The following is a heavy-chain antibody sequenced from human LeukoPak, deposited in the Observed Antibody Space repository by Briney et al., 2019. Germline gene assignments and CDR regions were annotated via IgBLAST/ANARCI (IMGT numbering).Heavy chain of an antibody. CDR2: INHSGST. D-gene: IGHD3-10*01. V-gene: IGHV4-34*01. CDR1: GGSFSGYY. Sequence: ASETLSLTCAVYGGSFSGYYWSWIRQPPGKGLEWVGEINHSGSTNYNPSLKSRVTISVDTSKNQFSLKLSSVTAADTAVYYCASYYGSGRNYGNWFDPWGQGTLVTVSS. CDR3: ASYYGSGRNYGNWFDP. J-gene: IGHJ5*02.